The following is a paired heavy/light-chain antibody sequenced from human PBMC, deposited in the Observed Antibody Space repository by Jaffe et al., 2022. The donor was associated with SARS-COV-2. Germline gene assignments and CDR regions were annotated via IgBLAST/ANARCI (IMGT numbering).Light chain of an antibody. Sequence: QVVLTQSPSASAPLGASVTLTCVLSSGHKTYAIAWHQQQPEKGPRFLMRLKSDGSHSKGDGIPDRFSGSSSGTERYLTISSLQSEDEADYYCQTWGTGFRVFGGGTKLTVL. V-gene: IGLV4-69*02. CDR2: LKSDGSH. CDR3: QTWGTGFRV. J-gene: IGLJ2*01. CDR1: SGHKTYA.
Heavy chain of an antibody. J-gene: IGHJ4*02. CDR1: GFTVSNNN. V-gene: IGHV3-66*02. Sequence: EVQLVEAGGHLVQPGGSLKLSCAASGFTVSNNNMNWVRQAPGKGPEWVSLINSGGKIYYEDSVKGRFTISRDNSKNTLFLQMNSLRVEDTAVYYCARDQGDLSSEGGFDYWGQGTLVTVSS. CDR3: ARDQGDLSSEGGFDY. CDR2: INSGGKI. D-gene: IGHD3-22*01.